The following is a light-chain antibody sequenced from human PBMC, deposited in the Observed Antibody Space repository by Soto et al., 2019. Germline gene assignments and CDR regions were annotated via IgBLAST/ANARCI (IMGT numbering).Light chain of an antibody. CDR1: SSDVGTYDD. J-gene: IGLJ1*01. Sequence: QSVLTQPASVSASPGQSITISCTGTSSDVGTYDDVSWYRQHPGKAPKLLIYEVTNRPSGVSNRFSGSKSGNTASLTISGLQAEDEADYYCSSYTTSSIYVFGSGTKVTVL. CDR3: SSYTTSSIYV. V-gene: IGLV2-14*01. CDR2: EVT.